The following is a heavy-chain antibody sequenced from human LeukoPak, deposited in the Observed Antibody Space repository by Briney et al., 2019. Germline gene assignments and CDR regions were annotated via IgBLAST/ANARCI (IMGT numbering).Heavy chain of an antibody. CDR3: ARDETAMVTLFDY. Sequence: SETLSLTCTVSGGSISSSSYYWGWIRQPPGKGLEWIGSIYYSGSTYYNPSLKSRVTISVDTSKNQFSLKLSSVTAADTAVYYCARDETAMVTLFDYWGQGTLVTVSS. J-gene: IGHJ4*02. CDR1: GGSISSSSYY. V-gene: IGHV4-39*07. D-gene: IGHD5-18*01. CDR2: IYYSGST.